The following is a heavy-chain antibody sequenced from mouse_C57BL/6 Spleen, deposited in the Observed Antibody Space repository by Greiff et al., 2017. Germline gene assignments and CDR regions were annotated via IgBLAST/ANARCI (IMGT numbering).Heavy chain of an antibody. J-gene: IGHJ3*01. Sequence: VKLVESGPGLVAPSQSLSITCPVSWFSLTSYGVDWVRQSPGTGLEWLGVIWGVGNTNYNSALKSRRRISKDNAKRQVFLKMNSLQTDDTAMYYVASEDSSGYPVAYWGQGTLVTVSA. V-gene: IGHV2-6*01. D-gene: IGHD3-2*02. CDR2: IWGVGNT. CDR3: ASEDSSGYPVAY. CDR1: WFSLTSYG.